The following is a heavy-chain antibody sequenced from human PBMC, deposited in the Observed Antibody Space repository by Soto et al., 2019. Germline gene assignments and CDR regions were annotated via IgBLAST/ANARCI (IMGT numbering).Heavy chain of an antibody. V-gene: IGHV1-18*01. D-gene: IGHD3-10*01. CDR2: ISAYNGNI. CDR3: ARYTIYYYGSGSYYHEPIDY. J-gene: IGHJ4*02. CDR1: GYTFSSYG. Sequence: QVQLVQSGAEVKKPGASVKVSCKASGYTFSSYGISWVRQAPGQGLEWMGWISAYNGNINYAQKVQGRVTMTTDTSTSTAYMELRSVRSDDTAVYYCARYTIYYYGSGSYYHEPIDYWGQGTLVTVSS.